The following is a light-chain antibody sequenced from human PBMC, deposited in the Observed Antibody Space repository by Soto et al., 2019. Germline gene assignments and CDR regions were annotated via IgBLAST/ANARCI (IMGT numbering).Light chain of an antibody. CDR2: GAS. CDR3: PQYNSWPRGT. Sequence: EIMRTQSPGTLSVSPGEGATLSCTASQSGNLNLAWYQQKPGQPPRLLLYGASTRATGIPVRFRGSGSGTEFTLTIGSLQSEDSAVYCCPQYNSWPRGTFCPGTKVEIK. CDR1: QSGNLN. V-gene: IGKV3-15*01. J-gene: IGKJ3*01.